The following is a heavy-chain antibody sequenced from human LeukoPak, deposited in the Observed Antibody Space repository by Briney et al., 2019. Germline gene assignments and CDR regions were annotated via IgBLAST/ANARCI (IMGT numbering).Heavy chain of an antibody. V-gene: IGHV4-30-4*01. J-gene: IGHJ4*02. CDR1: GGSISSGDYY. D-gene: IGHD2-2*01. CDR2: IYYSGNT. Sequence: SQTLSLTCTVSGGSISSGDYYWSWIRQPPGKGLEWIGYIYYSGNTYYNPSLKSRVTISVDTSKNQFSLKLSSVTAADTAVYYCASPIGGTSWYYFDYWGQGTLVTVSS. CDR3: ASPIGGTSWYYFDY.